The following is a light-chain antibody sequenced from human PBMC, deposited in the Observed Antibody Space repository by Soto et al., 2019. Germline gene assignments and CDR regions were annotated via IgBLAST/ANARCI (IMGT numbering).Light chain of an antibody. Sequence: QSVLTQSPSASGSPGQSVTIPCTGTGIDDYDYNYVSWYQQHPGKVPKLIIYEVNKRPSGVPDRFSGSKSGSTASLTVSGLQAEDEADYYCSSFAVSPVVFGGGTKLTVL. CDR3: SSFAVSPVV. J-gene: IGLJ2*01. CDR1: GIDDYDYNY. CDR2: EVN. V-gene: IGLV2-8*01.